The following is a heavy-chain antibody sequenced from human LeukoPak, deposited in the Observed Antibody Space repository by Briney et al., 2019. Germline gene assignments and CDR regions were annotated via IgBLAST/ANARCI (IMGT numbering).Heavy chain of an antibody. D-gene: IGHD3-22*01. V-gene: IGHV1-2*02. CDR1: GYTFTGYY. J-gene: IGHJ4*02. Sequence: ASVKVSCKASGYTFTGYYMHWVRQAPGQGLEWMGWINPNSGGTNYAQKFQGRVTMTRDTSISTAYMELSRLRSDDTAVYCCARDPITMIVVVITSYYFDYWGQGTLVTVSS. CDR3: ARDPITMIVVVITSYYFDY. CDR2: INPNSGGT.